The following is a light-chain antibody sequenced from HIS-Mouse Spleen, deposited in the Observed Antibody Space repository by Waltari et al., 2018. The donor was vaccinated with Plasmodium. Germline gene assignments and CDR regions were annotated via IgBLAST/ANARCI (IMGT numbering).Light chain of an antibody. V-gene: IGLV1-51*01. CDR1: SPTIGTNY. CDR2: ANN. Sequence: QSVLTQPPSVSAAPGPKVTISCSGSSPTIGTNYVSLYQQPPGTAPKLLIYANNKRPSGMPDRFSGSKSGTSATLGITGLQTGDEADYYCGTWDSSLSAGVFGGGTKLTVL. J-gene: IGLJ2*01. CDR3: GTWDSSLSAGV.